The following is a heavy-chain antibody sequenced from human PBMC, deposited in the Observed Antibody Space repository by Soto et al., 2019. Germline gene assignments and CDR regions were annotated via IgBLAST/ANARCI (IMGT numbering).Heavy chain of an antibody. Sequence: QVQLQESGPGLVKPSQTLSLTCTVSGGSISSGDYYWSWIRQPPGKGLEWIGYIYYSGSTYYNPSLKSRVTISVDTSKNQFSLKLSSVTAADTAVYYCARERGDPLLGRVGFDYWGQGTLVTVSS. D-gene: IGHD2-21*02. J-gene: IGHJ4*02. CDR1: GGSISSGDYY. CDR2: IYYSGST. CDR3: ARERGDPLLGRVGFDY. V-gene: IGHV4-30-4*01.